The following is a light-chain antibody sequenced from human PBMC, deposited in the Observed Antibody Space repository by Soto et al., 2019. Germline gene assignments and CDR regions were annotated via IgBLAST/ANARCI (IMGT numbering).Light chain of an antibody. V-gene: IGLV7-43*01. CDR1: TGAVTSGYY. CDR2: STT. J-gene: IGLJ2*01. Sequence: QTVVTQEPSLTVSPGGTVTLTCASSTGAVTSGYYPNWFQQKPGQPPRALIYSTTYKHSWTPARFSGSLLGGKAALTLSGVQPEVEADYYCLLFYGDGVVFGGGTQLTVL. CDR3: LLFYGDGVV.